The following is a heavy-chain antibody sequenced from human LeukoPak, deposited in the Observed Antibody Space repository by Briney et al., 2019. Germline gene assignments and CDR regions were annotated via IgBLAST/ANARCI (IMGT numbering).Heavy chain of an antibody. D-gene: IGHD1-14*01. J-gene: IGHJ4*02. Sequence: PGRSLRLSCAASGFTFSSYAMHWVRQAPGKGLEWVAVISYDGSNKYYADSVKGRFTISRDNSKNTLYLQMNSLRAEDTAVYYCAREKSRNYFDYWGQGTLVTVSS. V-gene: IGHV3-30*04. CDR3: AREKSRNYFDY. CDR1: GFTFSSYA. CDR2: ISYDGSNK.